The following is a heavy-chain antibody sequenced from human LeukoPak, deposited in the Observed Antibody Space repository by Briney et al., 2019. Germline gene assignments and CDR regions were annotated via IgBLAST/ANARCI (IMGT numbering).Heavy chain of an antibody. D-gene: IGHD6-6*01. Sequence: ASVKVSFKCSVYTFTFYCMHWLRHPPAQGLELVGLINLNSGGPNYAQKFQGGVTMTRDTSIRTAYMELSRLRSEDPAVYSCAIGLPARIAARPHDAFDIWGQGTMVTVSS. CDR2: INLNSGGP. J-gene: IGHJ3*02. V-gene: IGHV1-2*02. CDR3: AIGLPARIAARPHDAFDI. CDR1: VYTFTFYC.